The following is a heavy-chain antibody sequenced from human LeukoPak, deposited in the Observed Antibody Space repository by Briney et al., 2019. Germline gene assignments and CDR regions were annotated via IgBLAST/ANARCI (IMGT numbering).Heavy chain of an antibody. D-gene: IGHD1-26*01. J-gene: IGHJ4*02. Sequence: PGGSLRLSCAASGFTFSSYAMHWVRQAPGKGLEWVAVISYDGSNKYYADSVKGRFTISRDNSKNTLYLQMNSLRAEDTAVYYRARDRGGATYDYWGQGTLVTVSS. CDR1: GFTFSSYA. CDR3: ARDRGGATYDY. V-gene: IGHV3-30-3*01. CDR2: ISYDGSNK.